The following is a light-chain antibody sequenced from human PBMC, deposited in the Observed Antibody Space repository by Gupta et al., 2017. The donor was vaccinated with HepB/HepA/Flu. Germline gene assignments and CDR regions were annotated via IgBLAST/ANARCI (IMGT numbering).Light chain of an antibody. CDR3: QQNDSTPRT. CDR2: CAS. Sequence: EIVMTQSPDSLAVTTGEEATIHCKSSQSVLYSSNNRNYLAWYQQKPGQPPKLLIYCASTRETGVPYRFSGSGSGTDFTLTISSLQPEDVAIYYCQQNDSTPRTFGQGTKVDIK. V-gene: IGKV4-1*01. J-gene: IGKJ1*01. CDR1: QSVLYSSNNRNY.